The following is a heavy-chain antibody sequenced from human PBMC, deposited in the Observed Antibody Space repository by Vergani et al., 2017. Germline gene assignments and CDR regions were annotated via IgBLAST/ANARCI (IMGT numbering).Heavy chain of an antibody. CDR2: TWYDGNNK. V-gene: IGHV3-33*01. D-gene: IGHD1-14*01. CDR1: GFTFNQYG. Sequence: QVQLVESGGGVGQPGRSLRLSCAASGFTFNQYGMHWVRQAPGKGLEWVAVTWYDGNNKQYADSVKGRFTISRDNSKSTMYLQMNSLRDEDTGVYYCARDLRLHYNRFDPWGQGTLVTVSS. CDR3: ARDLRLHYNRFDP. J-gene: IGHJ5*02.